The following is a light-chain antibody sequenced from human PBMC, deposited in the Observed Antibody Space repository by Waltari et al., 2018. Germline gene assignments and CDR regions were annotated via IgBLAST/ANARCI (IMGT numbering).Light chain of an antibody. CDR2: AAS. CDR3: QKYNSAPLT. V-gene: IGKV1-27*01. CDR1: QGITNY. J-gene: IGKJ1*01. Sequence: DIQMTQSPSSLSASIGDRVTITCRASQGITNYLAWYQQKLCKVPKLLIYAASTLQSGVPSRFSGSGSGTDFTLTISSLQPEDVATYFCQKYNSAPLTFGQGTKVEVK.